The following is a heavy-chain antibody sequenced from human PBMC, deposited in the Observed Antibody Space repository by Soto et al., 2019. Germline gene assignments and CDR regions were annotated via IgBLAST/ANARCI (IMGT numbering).Heavy chain of an antibody. CDR2: IYYSGST. Sequence: SETVSLTCTVSGGCISSYYWSWIRQPPGKGLEWIGYIYYSGSTNYNPSLKSRVTISVDTSENQFSLKLSSVTAADTAVYYCACIFSGGYGYGFYYYGMDVWGQGTTVTVSS. V-gene: IGHV4-59*08. CDR3: ACIFSGGYGYGFYYYGMDV. J-gene: IGHJ6*02. CDR1: GGCISSYY. D-gene: IGHD5-18*01.